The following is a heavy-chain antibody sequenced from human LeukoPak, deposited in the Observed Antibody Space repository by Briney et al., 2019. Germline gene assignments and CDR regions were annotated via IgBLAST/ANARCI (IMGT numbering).Heavy chain of an antibody. D-gene: IGHD2-2*03. J-gene: IGHJ6*03. CDR2: IYYSGST. Sequence: SETLSLTCTVSGGSISSYYWSWIRQPPGKGLEWIGYIYYSGSTNYNPSLKSRVTISVDTSKNQFSLKLSSVTAADTAVYYCARRGGYCSSTSCYGWLNYYYMDVWGKGTTVTISS. CDR3: ARRGGYCSSTSCYGWLNYYYMDV. V-gene: IGHV4-59*12. CDR1: GGSISSYY.